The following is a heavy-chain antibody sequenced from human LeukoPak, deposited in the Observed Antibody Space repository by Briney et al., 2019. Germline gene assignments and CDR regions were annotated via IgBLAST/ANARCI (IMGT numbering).Heavy chain of an antibody. V-gene: IGHV3-30*04. CDR2: ISYDGDNK. Sequence: GGSLRLSCAASGFIFSSYAMHWVRQAPGKGLEWVAVISYDGDNKYYAEYVKGRFTISRVTYTNTLYLQMNSLRAEDTAVYYCAREMGNTYYDFWSGYLRGGVYVWGQGTTVTVSS. J-gene: IGHJ6*02. D-gene: IGHD3-3*01. CDR1: GFIFSSYA. CDR3: AREMGNTYYDFWSGYLRGGVYV.